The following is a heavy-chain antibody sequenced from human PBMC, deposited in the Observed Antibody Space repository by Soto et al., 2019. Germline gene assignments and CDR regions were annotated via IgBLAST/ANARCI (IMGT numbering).Heavy chain of an antibody. CDR1: GFTFSSYW. V-gene: IGHV3-74*01. CDR2: INSDGSST. D-gene: IGHD3-10*01. CDR3: APQGVYYYYGMDV. Sequence: GGSLRLSCAASGFTFSSYWMHWVRQAPGKGLVWVSRINSDGSSTSYADSVKGRFTISRDNAKNTLYLQMNSLRAGDTAVYYCAPQGVYYYYGMDVWGQGTTVTVSS. J-gene: IGHJ6*02.